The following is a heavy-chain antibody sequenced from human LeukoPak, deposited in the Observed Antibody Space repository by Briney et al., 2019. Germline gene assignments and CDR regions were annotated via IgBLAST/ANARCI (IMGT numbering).Heavy chain of an antibody. D-gene: IGHD2-15*01. CDR3: AKGVEDSGIYYYYYMDV. V-gene: IGHV3-23*01. CDR2: VSGSGVST. CDR1: AFTFSSYTFSTYA. J-gene: IGHJ6*03. Sequence: GGSLRLSCAASAFTFSSYTFSTYAMSWVRQAPGKGLEWVSAVSGSGVSTYYADSVKGRFTISRDNSKNTLYLQMNGLRAEDTAVYYCAKGVEDSGIYYYYYMDVWGKGTTVTVSS.